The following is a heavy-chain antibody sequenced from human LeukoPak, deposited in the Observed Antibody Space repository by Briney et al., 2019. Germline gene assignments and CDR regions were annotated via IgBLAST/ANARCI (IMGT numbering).Heavy chain of an antibody. CDR2: INPNSGGT. CDR3: ARGGTSGWQIHNAEYFLH. Sequence: ASVKVSCKASGYTFTGYYMHWLRQAPGQGLEWRGWINPNSGGTIYAQKSQGRVTLTRDTSISTAFMELSRLRSDDTAVYYCARGGTSGWQIHNAEYFLHWGQGTLVTVSS. V-gene: IGHV1-2*02. CDR1: GYTFTGYY. J-gene: IGHJ1*01. D-gene: IGHD6-19*01.